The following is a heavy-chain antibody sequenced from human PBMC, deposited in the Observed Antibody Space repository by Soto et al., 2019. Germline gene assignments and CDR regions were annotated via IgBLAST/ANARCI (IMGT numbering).Heavy chain of an antibody. J-gene: IGHJ5*02. V-gene: IGHV4-59*01. D-gene: IGHD5-12*01. Sequence: QVQLQESGPGLVKPSETLALICTVSGDSINNYYWSWIRQPPGKGLEWIGYIYYSGRTDYNPSLKSRVTISVDTSKNQFSLKLSSVTAADTAVYYCARDWNSGYDPWGQGTLVTVSS. CDR1: GDSINNYY. CDR3: ARDWNSGYDP. CDR2: IYYSGRT.